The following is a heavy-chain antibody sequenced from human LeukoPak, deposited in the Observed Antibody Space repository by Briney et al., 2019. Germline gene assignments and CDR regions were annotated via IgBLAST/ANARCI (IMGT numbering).Heavy chain of an antibody. Sequence: GGSLRPSCAASGFTLSSYSMNWVRQAPGKGLEWVSHITASGTAMFYADSVKGRFTISRDNAKNSLYLQMNSLRDEDTAVYYCASSGSYRFDYWGQGTLVTVSS. D-gene: IGHD1-26*01. V-gene: IGHV3-48*02. CDR3: ASSGSYRFDY. J-gene: IGHJ4*02. CDR1: GFTLSSYS. CDR2: ITASGTAM.